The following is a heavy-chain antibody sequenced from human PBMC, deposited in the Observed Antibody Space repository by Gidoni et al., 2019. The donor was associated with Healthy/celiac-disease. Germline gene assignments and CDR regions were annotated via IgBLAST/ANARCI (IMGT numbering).Heavy chain of an antibody. CDR2: IKQDGSEK. D-gene: IGHD6-6*01. J-gene: IGHJ2*01. CDR1: GFTFSSYW. CDR3: ARTSGYPRLAARPYWYFDL. V-gene: IGHV3-7*01. Sequence: EVQLVESGGGLVQPGGSLRLSCAASGFTFSSYWMSWVRQAPGKGLEWVANIKQDGSEKYYVDSVKGRFTISRDNAKNSLYLQMNSLRAEDTAVYYCARTSGYPRLAARPYWYFDLWGRGTLVTVSS.